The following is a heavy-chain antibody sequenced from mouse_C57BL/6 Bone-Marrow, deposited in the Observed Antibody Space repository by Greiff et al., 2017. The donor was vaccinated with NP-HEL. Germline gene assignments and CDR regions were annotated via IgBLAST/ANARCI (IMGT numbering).Heavy chain of an antibody. CDR3: ARYTSSHYFDY. CDR2: IRNKANGYTT. Sequence: EVKLMESGGGLVQPGGSLSLSCAASGFTFTDYYMSWVRQPPGKALEWLGFIRNKANGYTTEYSAAVKGRFTISRDNSQSILYLQMNALRAEDSATYYCARYTSSHYFDYWGPGTTLTVSS. J-gene: IGHJ2*01. CDR1: GFTFTDYY. V-gene: IGHV7-3*01. D-gene: IGHD1-1*01.